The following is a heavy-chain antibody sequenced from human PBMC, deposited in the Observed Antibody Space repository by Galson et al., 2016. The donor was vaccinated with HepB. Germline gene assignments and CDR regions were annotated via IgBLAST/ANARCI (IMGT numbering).Heavy chain of an antibody. CDR2: IKRRPNNYAT. V-gene: IGHV3-73*01. CDR3: SRTFYGSAYFFPDFDN. J-gene: IGHJ4*02. CDR1: GFTFSGYN. D-gene: IGHD3-22*01. Sequence: SLRLSCAASGFTFSGYNMDWVRQASGKGLEWVGLIKRRPNNYATVYGASVTGRFTISRDDSKNTAYLQMDSLKTEDTAVYYCSRTFYGSAYFFPDFDNWGQGTLVTVSS.